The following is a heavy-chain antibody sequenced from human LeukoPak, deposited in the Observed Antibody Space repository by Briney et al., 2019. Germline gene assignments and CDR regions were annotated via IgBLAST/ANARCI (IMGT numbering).Heavy chain of an antibody. CDR2: ISGSGGST. Sequence: GGSLRLSCAASGFTFSSYAMRWVRQAPGKGLEWVSAISGSGGSTYYADSVKGRFTISRDNSKNTLYLQMNSLRAEDTAVYYCAKLGGSTSCCDAFDIWGPGTMVTVSS. D-gene: IGHD2-2*01. V-gene: IGHV3-23*01. CDR3: AKLGGSTSCCDAFDI. J-gene: IGHJ3*02. CDR1: GFTFSSYA.